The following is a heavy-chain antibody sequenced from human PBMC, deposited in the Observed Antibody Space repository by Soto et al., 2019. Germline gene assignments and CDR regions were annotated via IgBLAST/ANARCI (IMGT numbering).Heavy chain of an antibody. D-gene: IGHD3-9*01. CDR3: ARTDVGYFDWPQRGYYYGMDV. V-gene: IGHV1-46*01. CDR2: INPSGGST. CDR1: GYTFTSYY. Sequence: ASVKVSCKASGYTFTSYYMHWVRQAPGQGLEWMGIINPSGGSTGYAQKFQGRVTMTRDTSTSTVYMELSSLRSEDTAVYYCARTDVGYFDWPQRGYYYGMDVWGQGTTVTVSS. J-gene: IGHJ6*02.